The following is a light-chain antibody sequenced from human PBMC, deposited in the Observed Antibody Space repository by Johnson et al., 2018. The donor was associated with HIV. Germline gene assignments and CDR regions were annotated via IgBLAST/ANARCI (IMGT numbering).Light chain of an antibody. CDR2: DNN. CDR3: GTWDSSLSAPWV. Sequence: QSVLTQPPSVYAAPGQKVTISCSGSSSNIGNNYVSWYQQLPGTAPKLLIYDNNKRPSGIPDRFSGSKSGTSATLGITGLQTGDEADYYCGTWDSSLSAPWVFGTGTKVTVL. CDR1: SSNIGNNY. J-gene: IGLJ1*01. V-gene: IGLV1-51*01.